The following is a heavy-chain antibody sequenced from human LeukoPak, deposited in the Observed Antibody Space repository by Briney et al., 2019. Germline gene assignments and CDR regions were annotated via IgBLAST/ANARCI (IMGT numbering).Heavy chain of an antibody. CDR3: ARGKDYVWGRYRPPDY. Sequence: SETLSLTCTVSGGSISSYYWSWIRQPPGKGLEWIGEINHSGSTNYNPSLKSRVTISVDTSKNQFSLKLSSVTAADTAVYYCARGKDYVWGRYRPPDYWGQGTLVTVSS. V-gene: IGHV4-34*01. J-gene: IGHJ4*02. CDR2: INHSGST. CDR1: GGSISSYY. D-gene: IGHD3-16*02.